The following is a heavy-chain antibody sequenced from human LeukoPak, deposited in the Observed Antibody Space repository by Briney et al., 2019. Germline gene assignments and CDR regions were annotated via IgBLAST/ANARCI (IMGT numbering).Heavy chain of an antibody. J-gene: IGHJ4*02. CDR1: GGSISSNSYY. CDR3: ARGRWISGSCHNFDC. Sequence: SETLSLTCSVSGGSISSNSYYWAWIRQPPGKGLEWIATINYSGTTHYNPSLQSRVTMSADTSNNQFSLKLKSVTAADTAVYYCARGRWISGSCHNFDCWGQGTLVTVSS. CDR2: INYSGTT. D-gene: IGHD1-26*01. V-gene: IGHV4-39*07.